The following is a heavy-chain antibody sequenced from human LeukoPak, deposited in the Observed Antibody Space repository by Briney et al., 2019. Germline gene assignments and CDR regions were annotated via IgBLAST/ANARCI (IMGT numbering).Heavy chain of an antibody. J-gene: IGHJ4*02. CDR3: ARDLVGDSDY. CDR2: IKQDGSEK. CDR1: GFTFSRYW. V-gene: IGHV3-7*01. Sequence: GGSLRLSCAASGFTFSRYWMSWVRQAPGKGLEWVANIKQDGSEKYYVDSVRGRFTISRDNAKNSLYLQMNSLRAEDTAVYYCARDLVGDSDYWGQGTLVTVSS. D-gene: IGHD1-26*01.